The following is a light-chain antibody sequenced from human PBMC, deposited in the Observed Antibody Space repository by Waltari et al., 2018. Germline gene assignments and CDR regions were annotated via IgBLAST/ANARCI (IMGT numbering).Light chain of an antibody. J-gene: IGLJ3*02. V-gene: IGLV2-18*02. CDR1: SSDFGNYNR. CDR3: SSPTTSITWV. Sequence: QSALTQPPSVSGSPGQSVTISCTATSSDFGNYNRVSWYQQSPGTAPKRMIYDVTNRPSGVPHRFAGSKSGNTASLTISGSQAEDEADYYCSSPTTSITWVFGGGTKLTVL. CDR2: DVT.